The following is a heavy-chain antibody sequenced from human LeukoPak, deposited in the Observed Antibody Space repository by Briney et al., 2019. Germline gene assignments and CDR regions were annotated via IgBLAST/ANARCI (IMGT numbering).Heavy chain of an antibody. V-gene: IGHV3-21*01. CDR3: ARTLNRISDY. Sequence: GGSLRLSCAASGFTFSRYTMNWVRQAPGKGLEWVSSISSSSSYIYYADSVKGRFTISRDNTKNSLYLQMNSLRAEDTAVYYCARTLNRISDYWGQRTLVTVSS. J-gene: IGHJ4*02. CDR1: GFTFSRYT. CDR2: ISSSSSYI. D-gene: IGHD2-15*01.